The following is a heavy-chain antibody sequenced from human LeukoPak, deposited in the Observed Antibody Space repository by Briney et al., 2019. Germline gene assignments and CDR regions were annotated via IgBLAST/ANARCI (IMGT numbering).Heavy chain of an antibody. CDR1: GVTFSSYS. CDR3: AKDRSLYYDSSGYPE. J-gene: IGHJ4*02. V-gene: IGHV3-21*04. Sequence: GGSLRLSCAASGVTFSSYSMSWVRQAPGKGLEWVSSISSSSSYIYYADSVKGRFTISRDNSKNTLYLQMNSLRAEDTAVYYCAKDRSLYYDSSGYPEWGQGTLVTVPS. CDR2: ISSSSSYI. D-gene: IGHD3-22*01.